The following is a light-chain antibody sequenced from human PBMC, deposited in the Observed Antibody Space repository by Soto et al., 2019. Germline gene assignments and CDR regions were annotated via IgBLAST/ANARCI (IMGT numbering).Light chain of an antibody. V-gene: IGKV3-11*01. J-gene: IGKJ2*01. Sequence: EIVLTQSPATLSLSPGERATLSCRASQSISSSLAWYQQKPGQAPRLLIYDASNRATGIPARFSGSGSGTDFTLTISSLELDDFAVYYFQQRSNWPPMYTFGQGTKLEIK. CDR1: QSISSS. CDR2: DAS. CDR3: QQRSNWPPMYT.